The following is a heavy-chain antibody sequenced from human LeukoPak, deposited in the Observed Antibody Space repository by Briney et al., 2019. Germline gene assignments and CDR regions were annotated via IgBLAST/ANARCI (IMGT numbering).Heavy chain of an antibody. CDR1: GYSFTGYW. J-gene: IGHJ3*02. V-gene: IGHV5-51*01. D-gene: IGHD4-17*01. CDR3: ARRTTMTERAFDI. CDR2: IYPGDSNT. Sequence: GESLKISCKASGYSFTGYWIAWVRQMPGKGLEWMGIIYPGDSNTRYSPSFQGQVTISADKSNITAYLQWSSLKASDTAMYYCARRTTMTERAFDIWGQGTMVTVS.